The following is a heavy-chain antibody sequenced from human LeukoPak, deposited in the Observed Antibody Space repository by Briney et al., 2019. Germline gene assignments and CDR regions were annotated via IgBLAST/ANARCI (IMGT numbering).Heavy chain of an antibody. CDR2: INPNSGGT. D-gene: IGHD2-2*01. V-gene: IGHV1-2*06. J-gene: IGHJ3*01. CDR3: TRGGYCSNTGCFAFDV. CDR1: GYTFTGYY. Sequence: ASVKVSCKASGYTFTGYYMHWVRQAPGQGLEWMGRINPNSGGTNYAQKFQGRVTMTTDTSTSTAYMELRSLRSDDTALYYCTRGGYCSNTGCFAFDVWGQGTMVTVSS.